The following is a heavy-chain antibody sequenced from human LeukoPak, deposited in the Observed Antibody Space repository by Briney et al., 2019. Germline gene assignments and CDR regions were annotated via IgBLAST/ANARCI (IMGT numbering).Heavy chain of an antibody. J-gene: IGHJ4*02. Sequence: PSETLSLTCTVSGGSISSSSYYWGWIRQPPGKGLEWIGSIYYSGSTYYNPSLKSRVTISVDTSKNQFSLKLSSVTAADTAVYYCARGVVYCSSTSCYEDYFDYWGQGTLVTVSS. CDR1: GGSISSSSYY. D-gene: IGHD2-2*01. CDR3: ARGVVYCSSTSCYEDYFDY. CDR2: IYYSGST. V-gene: IGHV4-39*07.